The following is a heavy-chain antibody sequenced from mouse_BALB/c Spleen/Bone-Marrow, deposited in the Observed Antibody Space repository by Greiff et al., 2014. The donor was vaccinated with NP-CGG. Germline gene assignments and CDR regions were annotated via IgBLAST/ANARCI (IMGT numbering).Heavy chain of an antibody. CDR1: GFNIKDTY. D-gene: IGHD2-14*01. V-gene: IGHV14-3*02. CDR2: IDPANGNT. J-gene: IGHJ1*01. CDR3: ASYRYAWYFDV. Sequence: EVQLQQSGAELVKPGASVKLSCTASGFNIKDTYMHWVKQRPEQGLEWIGRIDPANGNTKYDPKFQGKVTITADTSSNTAYLQLSNLTSEDTAVYYCASYRYAWYFDVWGAGTTVTVSS.